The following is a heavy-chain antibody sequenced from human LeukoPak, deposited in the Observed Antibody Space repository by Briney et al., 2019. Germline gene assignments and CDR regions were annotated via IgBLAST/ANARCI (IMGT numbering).Heavy chain of an antibody. Sequence: SETLSLTCTVSGGSISSYYWSWIRQPPGKGLEWIGYIYYSGSTNYNPSLKSRVTISVDTSKNQFSLKLSSVTAADTAVYYCATRAYCGNSGGAYYYYMDVWGKGTTVTVSS. J-gene: IGHJ6*03. V-gene: IGHV4-59*01. CDR3: ATRAYCGNSGGAYYYYMDV. CDR1: GGSISSYY. CDR2: IYYSGST. D-gene: IGHD4-23*01.